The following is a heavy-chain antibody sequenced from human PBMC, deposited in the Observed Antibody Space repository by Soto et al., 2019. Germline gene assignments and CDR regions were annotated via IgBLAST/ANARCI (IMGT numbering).Heavy chain of an antibody. CDR3: ARWSKARYGMDV. CDR2: ISYDGSNK. V-gene: IGHV3-30-3*01. Sequence: QVQLVESGGGVVQPGRSLRLSCAASGFTFSSYAMHWVRQAPGKGLEWVAVISYDGSNKYYADSVKGRFTISRDNSKNTLYLQMNSLRAEDTALYYCARWSKARYGMDVWGQGSTVTVSS. CDR1: GFTFSSYA. J-gene: IGHJ6*02.